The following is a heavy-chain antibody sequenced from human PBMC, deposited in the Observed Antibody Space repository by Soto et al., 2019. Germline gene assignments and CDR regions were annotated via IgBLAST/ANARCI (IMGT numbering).Heavy chain of an antibody. CDR3: AKGSANSRPYYFDY. J-gene: IGHJ4*02. Sequence: AGGSLRLSCAASGFTFSSYAMHWVRQAPGKGLEWVSAITGSGGDTFHADSVKGRFTISRDNTKNTLYLQMNGLRAEDTAVYYCAKGSANSRPYYFDYWGQGTLVTVSS. CDR2: ITGSGGDT. CDR1: GFTFSSYA. D-gene: IGHD3-22*01. V-gene: IGHV3-23*01.